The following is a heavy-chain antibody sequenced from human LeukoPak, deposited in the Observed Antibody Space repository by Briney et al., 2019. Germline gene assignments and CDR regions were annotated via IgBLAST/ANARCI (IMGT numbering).Heavy chain of an antibody. Sequence: ASVKVSCKASGYTFTSYGISWVRQAPGQGLEWMGWISAYNGNTNYAQKPQGRVTMTTDTPTSTAYMEMRSMRSDDTAVYYCARGPHTVTPPYDYWGQGTLVTVSS. D-gene: IGHD4-17*01. CDR1: GYTFTSYG. J-gene: IGHJ4*02. CDR3: ARGPHTVTPPYDY. V-gene: IGHV1-18*01. CDR2: ISAYNGNT.